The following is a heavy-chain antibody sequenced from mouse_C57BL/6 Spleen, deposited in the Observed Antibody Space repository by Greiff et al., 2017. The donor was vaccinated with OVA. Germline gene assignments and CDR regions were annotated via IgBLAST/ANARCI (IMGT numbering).Heavy chain of an antibody. Sequence: VQLKQPGAELVKPGASVKMSCKASGYTFTSYWITWVKQRPGQGLEWIGDIYPGSGSTNYNEKFKSKATLTVDTSSSTAYMQLSSLTSEDSAVYYCARGDYDYEYYFDYWGQGTTLTVSS. V-gene: IGHV1-55*01. CDR2: IYPGSGST. D-gene: IGHD2-4*01. J-gene: IGHJ2*01. CDR3: ARGDYDYEYYFDY. CDR1: GYTFTSYW.